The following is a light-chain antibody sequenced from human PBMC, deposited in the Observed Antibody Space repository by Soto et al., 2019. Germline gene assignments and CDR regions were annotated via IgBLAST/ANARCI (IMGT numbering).Light chain of an antibody. CDR1: QSISGW. CDR2: DAS. J-gene: IGKJ2*02. V-gene: IGKV1-5*01. Sequence: DIPMTQSPSTLSASVGDRVTITCRASQSISGWLAWYQQKPGKAPNLLIFDASTLESGVPSRFSGSGSGTEFTLTISSLQPDDFATYYCQQYNSYSPWTFGQGIKLEIK. CDR3: QQYNSYSPWT.